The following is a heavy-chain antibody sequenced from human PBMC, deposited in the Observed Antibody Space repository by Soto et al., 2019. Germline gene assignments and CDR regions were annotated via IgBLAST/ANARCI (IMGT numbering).Heavy chain of an antibody. Sequence: SETLSLTCAVSGYSISSGYYWGWIRQPPGKGLEWIGSIYHSGSTYYNPSLKSRVTISVDTSKNQFSLKLSSVTAADTAVYYCARDGGIMAARRGGDYWGQGTLVTVPS. CDR3: ARDGGIMAARRGGDY. J-gene: IGHJ4*02. CDR1: GYSISSGYY. CDR2: IYHSGST. V-gene: IGHV4-38-2*02. D-gene: IGHD6-6*01.